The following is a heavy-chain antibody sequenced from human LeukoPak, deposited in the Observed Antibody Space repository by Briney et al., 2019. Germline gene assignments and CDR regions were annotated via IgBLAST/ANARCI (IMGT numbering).Heavy chain of an antibody. CDR2: IYPGDSDT. CDR1: GYSFTSYW. V-gene: IGHV5-51*01. D-gene: IGHD2-21*02. J-gene: IGHJ4*02. CDR3: ARHPPYCGRDCYYSDY. Sequence: GESLKISCKGSGYSFTSYWIGWVRQMPGKGLEWMGIIYPGDSDTRYSPSFQGQATISVDKSISTAFLQWSTLKASDTAVYYCARHPPYCGRDCYYSDYWGQGTLVTVSP.